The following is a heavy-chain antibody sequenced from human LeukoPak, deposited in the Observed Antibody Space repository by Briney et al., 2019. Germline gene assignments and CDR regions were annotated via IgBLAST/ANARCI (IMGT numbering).Heavy chain of an antibody. Sequence: GGSLILSCAPSGFSFVNFGFHWLRQAPGKGLEWVAFIRYDGSLTDYADSMKGRFTVARDNSKNTVSLHMNSLRPEDAAVYYCAKDAVALQDEYYFDSWGQGTLVAVSS. CDR2: IRYDGSLT. CDR3: AKDAVALQDEYYFDS. D-gene: IGHD2/OR15-2a*01. CDR1: GFSFVNFG. V-gene: IGHV3-30*02. J-gene: IGHJ4*02.